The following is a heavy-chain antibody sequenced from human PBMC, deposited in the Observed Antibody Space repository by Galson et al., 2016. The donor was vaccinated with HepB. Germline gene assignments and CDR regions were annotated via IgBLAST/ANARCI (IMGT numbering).Heavy chain of an antibody. Sequence: ALVKPTQTLPLTCTFSGFSFSSNGMSVSWVRQPPGKALEWLARIAWAADTFFTTPLKSRLTISKDTSKNQVVLTVTNLDPADTGTYYCAREDGYSHFHYGMDVWGQGTTVTVSS. CDR1: GFSFSSNGMS. CDR3: AREDGYSHFHYGMDV. D-gene: IGHD5-24*01. V-gene: IGHV2-70*04. CDR2: IAWAADT. J-gene: IGHJ6*02.